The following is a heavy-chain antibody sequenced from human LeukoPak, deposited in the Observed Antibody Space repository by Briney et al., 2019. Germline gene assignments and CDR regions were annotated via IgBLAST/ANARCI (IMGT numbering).Heavy chain of an antibody. CDR1: GYTFTGYY. CDR3: ARRRPIFGVPKGWFDP. Sequence: ASVKVSCKASGYTFTGYYMHWVRQAPGQGLGWMGWINPNSGGTNYAQKFQGRVTMTRDTSISTAYMELSRLRSDDTAVYYCARRRPIFGVPKGWFDPWGQGTLVTVSS. D-gene: IGHD3-3*01. V-gene: IGHV1-2*02. CDR2: INPNSGGT. J-gene: IGHJ5*02.